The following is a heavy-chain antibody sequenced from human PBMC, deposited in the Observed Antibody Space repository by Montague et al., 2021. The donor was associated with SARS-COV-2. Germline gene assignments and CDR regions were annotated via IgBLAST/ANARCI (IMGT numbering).Heavy chain of an antibody. CDR3: ARASSITIFGVVNQFDY. CDR2: IYYSGST. V-gene: IGHV4-31*03. D-gene: IGHD3-3*01. Sequence: TLSLTCTVSGGSISSGGYYWSWIRQHPGKGLEWIGYIYYSGSTYYNPSLKSRVTTSVDTSKNQFSLKLSSVTAADTAVYYCARASSITIFGVVNQFDYWGQGTLVTVSS. J-gene: IGHJ4*02. CDR1: GGSISSGGYY.